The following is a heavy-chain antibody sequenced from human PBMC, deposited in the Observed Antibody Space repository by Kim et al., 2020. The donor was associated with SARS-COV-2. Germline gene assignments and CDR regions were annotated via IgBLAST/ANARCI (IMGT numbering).Heavy chain of an antibody. V-gene: IGHV1-8*02. D-gene: IGHD2-21*01. CDR1: GYTFTRYH. CDR3: VRGRPISIYFD. J-gene: IGHJ4*01. Sequence: ASVKVSCKAAGYTFTRYHIHWVRQAPGQGLEWMGLINSNSANTRYAQKFQGRITMTSDTSTNTAYMELSSLSPDDTALYYCVRGRPISIYFD. CDR2: INSNSANT.